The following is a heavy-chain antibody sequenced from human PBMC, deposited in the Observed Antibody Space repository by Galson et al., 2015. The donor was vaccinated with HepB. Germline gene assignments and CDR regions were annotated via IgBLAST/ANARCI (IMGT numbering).Heavy chain of an antibody. J-gene: IGHJ3*02. CDR2: IRSNANNYAT. Sequence: SLRLSCAASGFTFGGSAMHWVRQASGKGLEWVGRIRSNANNYATAYAASVKGRFTISRDDSKNTAYLQMNSLKTEDTAVYYCTRHVVTASRDAFDIWGQGTMVTVSS. D-gene: IGHD2-21*02. CDR3: TRHVVTASRDAFDI. CDR1: GFTFGGSA. V-gene: IGHV3-73*01.